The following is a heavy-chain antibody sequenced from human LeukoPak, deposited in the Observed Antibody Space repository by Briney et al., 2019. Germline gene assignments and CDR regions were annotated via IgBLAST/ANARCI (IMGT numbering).Heavy chain of an antibody. D-gene: IGHD4-17*01. Sequence: SVKVSCKASGYIFTNYDINWVRQATGQGLEWMGWMNANSGKTGYAQKFQGRVTLTRNTSISTAYMELSSLRSEDTAVYYCARVSIYGDYSPRDYWGQGTLVTVSS. J-gene: IGHJ4*02. CDR3: ARVSIYGDYSPRDY. V-gene: IGHV1-8*02. CDR2: MNANSGKT. CDR1: GYIFTNYD.